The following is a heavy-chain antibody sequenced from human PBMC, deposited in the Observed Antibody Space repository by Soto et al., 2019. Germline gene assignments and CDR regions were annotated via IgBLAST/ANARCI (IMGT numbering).Heavy chain of an antibody. D-gene: IGHD3-9*01. CDR3: AGYFINRYYYYYGMDV. J-gene: IGHJ6*02. Sequence: SVKVSCKASGGTFSSYAISWVRQAPGQGLEWMGGIIPIFGTANYAQKFQGRVTITADESTSTAYMELSSLRSEDTAVYYCAGYFINRYYYYYGMDVWGQGTTVTVSS. CDR1: GGTFSSYA. CDR2: IIPIFGTA. V-gene: IGHV1-69*13.